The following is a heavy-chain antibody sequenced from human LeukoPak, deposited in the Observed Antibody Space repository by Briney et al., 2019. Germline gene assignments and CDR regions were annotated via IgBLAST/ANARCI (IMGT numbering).Heavy chain of an antibody. J-gene: IGHJ4*02. CDR1: GSTFSSYA. CDR2: ISGSGGST. Sequence: GGSLRLSCAASGSTFSSYAMSWVRQAPGKGLEWVSAISGSGGSTYYADSVKGRFTISRDISKNTLYLQTNSLRAEDTAVYYCAQDGGYDFWSGYRYFDYWGQGTLVTVSS. CDR3: AQDGGYDFWSGYRYFDY. D-gene: IGHD3-3*01. V-gene: IGHV3-23*01.